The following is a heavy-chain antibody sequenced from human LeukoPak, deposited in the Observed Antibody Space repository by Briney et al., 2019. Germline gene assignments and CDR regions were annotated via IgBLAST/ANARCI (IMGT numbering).Heavy chain of an antibody. CDR1: GGSISIYY. V-gene: IGHV4-4*07. J-gene: IGHJ4*02. CDR2: IYTSGST. CDR3: ARFSSIAAAFDY. D-gene: IGHD6-13*01. Sequence: SETLSLTCTVSGGSISIYYWSWIRQPAGKGLEWIGRIYTSGSTNYNPSLKSRVTMSVDTSNNQFSLKLSSVTAADTAVYYCARFSSIAAAFDYWGQGTLVTVSS.